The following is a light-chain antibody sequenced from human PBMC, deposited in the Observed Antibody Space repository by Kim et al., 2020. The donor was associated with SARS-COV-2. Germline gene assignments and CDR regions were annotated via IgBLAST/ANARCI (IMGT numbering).Light chain of an antibody. CDR2: LNSDGSH. CDR3: QTWGTGSWV. V-gene: IGLV4-69*01. J-gene: IGLJ3*02. Sequence: ASVKLTGTLSSGHSSNAIAWHQQQPEKGPRYLMKLNSDGSHTKGDGIPDRFSGSSSGAERYLTISSLQSEDEADYYCQTWGTGSWVFGGGTQLTVL. CDR1: SGHSSNA.